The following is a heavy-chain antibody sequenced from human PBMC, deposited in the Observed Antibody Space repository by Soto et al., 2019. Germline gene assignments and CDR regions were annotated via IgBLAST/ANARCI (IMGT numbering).Heavy chain of an antibody. CDR3: ARGWSYDILTGFSY. V-gene: IGHV1-69*13. Sequence: SVKVSCKASGGSFSNYAISWVRQAPGQGLEWMGGITPIFGRANYAQKFQGRVTITADESTSTAYMELSSLRSEDTAIYYCARGWSYDILTGFSYWGQGTLVTVSS. J-gene: IGHJ4*02. CDR1: GGSFSNYA. CDR2: ITPIFGRA. D-gene: IGHD3-9*01.